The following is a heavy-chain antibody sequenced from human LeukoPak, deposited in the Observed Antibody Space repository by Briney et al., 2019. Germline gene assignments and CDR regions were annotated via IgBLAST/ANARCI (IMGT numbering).Heavy chain of an antibody. CDR3: ATSADSYSTATRY. D-gene: IGHD6-13*01. CDR1: GGTFSSYA. V-gene: IGHV1-2*02. CDR2: INPNSGGT. J-gene: IGHJ4*02. Sequence: ASVKVSCKASGGTFSSYAISWVRQAPGQGLEWMGWINPNSGGTNYAQKFQGRVTMTRDTSISTAYMELSRLRSDDTAVYYCATSADSYSTATRYWGQGTLVTVSS.